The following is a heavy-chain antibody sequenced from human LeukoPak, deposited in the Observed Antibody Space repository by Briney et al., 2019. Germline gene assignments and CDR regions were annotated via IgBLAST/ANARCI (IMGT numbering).Heavy chain of an antibody. CDR2: IYYSGST. V-gene: IGHV4-31*03. CDR1: GGSISSSGYY. J-gene: IGHJ4*02. D-gene: IGHD1-26*01. CDR3: ARDRGGSYYDY. Sequence: SETLSLTCTVSGGSISSSGYYWSWLRQHPGKGLEWSGYIYYSGSTYYNPSLKSRVTISVDTSKNQFSLKLSSVTAAGTAVYYCARDRGGSYYDYWGQGTLVTVSS.